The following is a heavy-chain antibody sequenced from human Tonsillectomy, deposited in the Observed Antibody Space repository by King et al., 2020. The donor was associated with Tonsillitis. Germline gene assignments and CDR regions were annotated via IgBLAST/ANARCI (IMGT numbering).Heavy chain of an antibody. CDR2: ISSSSNTI. Sequence: VQLVESGGGLVQPGGSLRLSCAASGFTFSSYKMNWVRQAPGKGLEWVSYISSSSNTIYYADSVKGRFTISRDNAKNSLYLQMNSLKAEDTAVYYCAAYEPYWGQGTLVTVSS. CDR3: AAYEPY. J-gene: IGHJ4*02. CDR1: GFTFSSYK. V-gene: IGHV3-48*01. D-gene: IGHD3-22*01.